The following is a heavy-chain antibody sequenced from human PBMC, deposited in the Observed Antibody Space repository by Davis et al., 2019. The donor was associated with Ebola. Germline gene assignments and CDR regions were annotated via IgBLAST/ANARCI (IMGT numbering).Heavy chain of an antibody. D-gene: IGHD5-24*01. CDR1: GNSFTSHW. V-gene: IGHV5-51*01. Sequence: GESLKISCKDSGNSFTSHWIGWLRQMPGKGLDWMGIIYTGDSDTRYSPSFRGQVTISADKSMKTAFLQWSSLKASDSGMYYCARGTDGYNPGGYFDSWGQGTLVTVSS. J-gene: IGHJ4*02. CDR2: IYTGDSDT. CDR3: ARGTDGYNPGGYFDS.